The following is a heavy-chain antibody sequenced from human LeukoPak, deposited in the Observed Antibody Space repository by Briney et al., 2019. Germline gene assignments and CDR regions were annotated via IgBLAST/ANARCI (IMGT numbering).Heavy chain of an antibody. CDR3: ARDVRAAAALDY. Sequence: PGGSLRLSCAASGFTFSSYGMHWVRQAPGKGLEWVTFIRYDGSNKYYADSVKGRFTISRDNSKNTLYLQMNSLRAEDTAVYYCARDVRAAAALDYWGQGTLVTVSS. D-gene: IGHD6-13*01. CDR1: GFTFSSYG. V-gene: IGHV3-30*02. J-gene: IGHJ4*02. CDR2: IRYDGSNK.